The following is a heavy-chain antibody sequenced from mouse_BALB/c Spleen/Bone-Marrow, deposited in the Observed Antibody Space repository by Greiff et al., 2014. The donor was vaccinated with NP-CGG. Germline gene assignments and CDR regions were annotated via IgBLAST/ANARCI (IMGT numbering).Heavy chain of an antibody. Sequence: VVESGGGLVQPGGSRKLSCAASGFTFSSFGMHWIRQAPEKGLEWVAYINGGSNTIYYADTVKGRFTISRDNPKNTLFLQMTSLRSEDTAMYFCARGTTALRYFDVWGAGTTVTVSS. CDR1: GFTFSSFG. J-gene: IGHJ1*01. D-gene: IGHD1-2*01. CDR2: INGGSNTI. CDR3: ARGTTALRYFDV. V-gene: IGHV5-17*02.